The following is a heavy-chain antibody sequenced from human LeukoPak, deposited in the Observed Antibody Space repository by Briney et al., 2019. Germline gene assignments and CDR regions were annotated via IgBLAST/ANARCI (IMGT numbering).Heavy chain of an antibody. J-gene: IGHJ3*02. CDR1: GYTFTSYG. D-gene: IGHD1-26*01. Sequence: ASVKVSCKASGYTFTSYGISWVRQAPGQGLEWMGWIRAYNGDTKYAQKYQGRVTMTTDTSTSTAYMELRSLRSDDTAVYYCARDSATGIGSAFDIWGQGTMVTVSS. CDR3: ARDSATGIGSAFDI. V-gene: IGHV1-18*01. CDR2: IRAYNGDT.